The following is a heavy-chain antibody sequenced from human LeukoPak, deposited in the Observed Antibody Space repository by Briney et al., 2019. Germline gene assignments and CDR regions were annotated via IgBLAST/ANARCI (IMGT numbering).Heavy chain of an antibody. Sequence: GGSLRLSCAASGFTFSSYTMHWVRQAPGKGLEYVSAISSNGGSTYYPDSVKGRFTISRDNSKNTLDLQMSSLRPEDTAVYYCVKGQFGSSWYSYFDYWGQGTLVTVSS. CDR3: VKGQFGSSWYSYFDY. CDR2: ISSNGGST. V-gene: IGHV3-64D*06. D-gene: IGHD6-13*01. J-gene: IGHJ4*02. CDR1: GFTFSSYT.